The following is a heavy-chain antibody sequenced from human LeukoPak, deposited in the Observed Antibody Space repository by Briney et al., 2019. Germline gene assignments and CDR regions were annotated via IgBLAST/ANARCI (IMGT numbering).Heavy chain of an antibody. CDR2: IYYAGST. CDR1: GASMSDYY. J-gene: IGHJ4*02. Sequence: SETLSLTCTVSGASMSDYYWSWIRQPPGKGLEWIGYIYYAGSTNYNPSLKSRVTMSVDTSKNQISLKLSSVTAADSAVYYCVRRVRYFGQNDYWGQGTLVTVSS. CDR3: VRRVRYFGQNDY. V-gene: IGHV4-59*08. D-gene: IGHD3-9*01.